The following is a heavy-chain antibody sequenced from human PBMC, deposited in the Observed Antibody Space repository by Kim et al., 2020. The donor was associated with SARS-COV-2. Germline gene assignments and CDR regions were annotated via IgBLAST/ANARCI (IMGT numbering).Heavy chain of an antibody. CDR3: VKAVAVDRNWFES. D-gene: IGHD6-19*01. Sequence: YADSVKARFTISRDNSKNTLFLERNRLRAEDTAVYYCVKAVAVDRNWFESWGQGTLVTVSS. V-gene: IGHV3-23*05. J-gene: IGHJ5*01.